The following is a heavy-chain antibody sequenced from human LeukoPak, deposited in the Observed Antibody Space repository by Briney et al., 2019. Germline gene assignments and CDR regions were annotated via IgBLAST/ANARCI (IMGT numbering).Heavy chain of an antibody. Sequence: ASVKVSCKASGGTFSSYAISWVRQAPGQGLEWMGGIIPIFGTANYAQTFQGRVTITGDKSTSTAYMELSSLRSEDTAVYYCARDMDTAMGGLDYWGQGTLVTVSS. V-gene: IGHV1-69*06. D-gene: IGHD5-18*01. CDR3: ARDMDTAMGGLDY. CDR1: GGTFSSYA. J-gene: IGHJ4*02. CDR2: IIPIFGTA.